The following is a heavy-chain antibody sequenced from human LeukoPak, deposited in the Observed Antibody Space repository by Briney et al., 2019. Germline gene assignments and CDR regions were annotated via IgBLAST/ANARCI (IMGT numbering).Heavy chain of an antibody. CDR2: IYYSGST. D-gene: IGHD4-17*01. Sequence: SETLSLTCTVSGGSISSYYWSWIRQPPGKGLEWIGYIYYSGSTNYNPSLKSRVTISVDTSKNQFSLKLSSVTAADTAVYYCASLDYGDYYYGMDVWGQGTTVTVSS. CDR1: GGSISSYY. V-gene: IGHV4-59*08. CDR3: ASLDYGDYYYGMDV. J-gene: IGHJ6*02.